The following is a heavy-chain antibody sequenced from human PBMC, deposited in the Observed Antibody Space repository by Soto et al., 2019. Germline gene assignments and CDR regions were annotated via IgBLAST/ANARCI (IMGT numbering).Heavy chain of an antibody. CDR1: GYTFTSYG. D-gene: IGHD3-10*01. CDR3: AREEYYYGSGSVVYYGMDV. Sequence: GASVKVSCKASGYTFTSYGISWVRQAPGQGLEWMGWISAYNGNTNYAQKLQGRVTMTTDTSTSTAYMELRSLRSDDTAVYYCAREEYYYGSGSVVYYGMDVWGQGTTVTVSS. CDR2: ISAYNGNT. J-gene: IGHJ6*02. V-gene: IGHV1-18*01.